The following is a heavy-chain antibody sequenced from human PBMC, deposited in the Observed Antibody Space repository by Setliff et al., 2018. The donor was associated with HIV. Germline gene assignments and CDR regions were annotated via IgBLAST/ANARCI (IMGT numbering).Heavy chain of an antibody. CDR3: ARGIENFWSGYIR. CDR1: NGSISSHY. V-gene: IGHV4-59*11. D-gene: IGHD3-3*01. Sequence: SETLSLTCTVSNGSISSHYWSWIRQPPGKGLEWIGEIDHSGSTNYNPSLKSRVAISVDTSKNLFSLKMNSVTPADTAVYYCARGIENFWSGYIRWGQGTLVTVSS. CDR2: IDHSGST. J-gene: IGHJ4*02.